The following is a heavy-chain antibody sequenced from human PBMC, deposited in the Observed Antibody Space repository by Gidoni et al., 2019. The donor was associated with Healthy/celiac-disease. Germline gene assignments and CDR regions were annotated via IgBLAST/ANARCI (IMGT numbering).Heavy chain of an antibody. CDR3: VWRGSQPFLD. CDR1: GFTFSSYA. Sequence: EVQLVESGGGLVQPGGSLSLSCAAPGFTFSSYAMSWVRQAPGKGVEWVSAISGSGGRTYYADSVKDRFTISRDNSKNTLYLQMNSLRSEDTAVYYCVWRGSQPFLDWGQGTLVTVSS. CDR2: ISGSGGRT. V-gene: IGHV3-23*04. D-gene: IGHD2-2*01. J-gene: IGHJ4*02.